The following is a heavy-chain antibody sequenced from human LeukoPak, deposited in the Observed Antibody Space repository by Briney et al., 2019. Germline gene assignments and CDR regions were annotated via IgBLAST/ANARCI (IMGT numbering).Heavy chain of an antibody. CDR3: ARGGMNRSWIQLWAYFDY. D-gene: IGHD5-18*01. J-gene: IGHJ4*02. CDR2: IYYSGST. V-gene: IGHV4-59*12. Sequence: SETLSLTCTLSGGSISSYYWGWIRQPPGKGLEWIGYIYYSGSTNYNPSLKSRVTISVDTSKNQFSLKLSSVTAADTAVYYCARGGMNRSWIQLWAYFDYWGQGTLVTVSS. CDR1: GGSISSYY.